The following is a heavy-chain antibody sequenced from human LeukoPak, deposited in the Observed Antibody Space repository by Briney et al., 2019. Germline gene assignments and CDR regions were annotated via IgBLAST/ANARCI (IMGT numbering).Heavy chain of an antibody. CDR2: FDPEDGET. Sequence: ASVKVSCKASGYTFTGYYMHWVRQAPGQGLEWMGGFDPEDGETIYAQKFQGRVTMTEDTSTDTAYMELSSLRSEDTAVYYCATGPHDYGDYWGQGTLVTVSS. CDR3: ATGPHDYGDY. V-gene: IGHV1-24*01. J-gene: IGHJ4*02. CDR1: GYTFTGYY.